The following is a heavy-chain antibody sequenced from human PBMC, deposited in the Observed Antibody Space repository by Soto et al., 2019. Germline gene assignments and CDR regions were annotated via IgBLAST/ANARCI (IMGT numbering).Heavy chain of an antibody. CDR2: ISSNGGST. Sequence: PGESLKISCAASGFTFNNYAMHWVRQAPGKGLEYVSGISSNGGSTYHANFVKGRFTVSRDDLRNTLYLQMNSLKTEDTAVYYCTTLGHYYDTSPLDVWGQGTTVTVSS. V-gene: IGHV3-64*01. J-gene: IGHJ6*02. D-gene: IGHD3-22*01. CDR1: GFTFNNYA. CDR3: TTLGHYYDTSPLDV.